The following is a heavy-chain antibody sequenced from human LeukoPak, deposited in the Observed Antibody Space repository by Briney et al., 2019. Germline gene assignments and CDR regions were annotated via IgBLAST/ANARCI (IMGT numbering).Heavy chain of an antibody. J-gene: IGHJ4*02. CDR1: GFTFSSYA. V-gene: IGHV3-23*01. D-gene: IGHD3-22*01. CDR2: TSGSGGST. CDR3: AKDTYYYDSSGYYFIDY. Sequence: GGSLRLSCAASGFTFSSYAMSWVRQAPGKGLEWVSVTSGSGGSTYNADSVKGRFTISRDNSKNTLYLQMNSLRAEDTAVYYCAKDTYYYDSSGYYFIDYWGQGTLVTVSS.